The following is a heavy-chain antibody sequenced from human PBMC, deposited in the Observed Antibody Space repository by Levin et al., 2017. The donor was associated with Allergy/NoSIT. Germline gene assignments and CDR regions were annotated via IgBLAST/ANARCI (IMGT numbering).Heavy chain of an antibody. V-gene: IGHV4-61*02. Sequence: SETLSLTCTVSGGSISSGSYYWSWIRQPAGKGLEWIGRIYTSGSTNYNPSLKSRVTISVDTSKNQFSLKLSSVTAADTAVYYCARARGDNYDILTGRYRVYFDYWGQGTLVTVSS. J-gene: IGHJ4*02. CDR3: ARARGDNYDILTGRYRVYFDY. D-gene: IGHD3-9*01. CDR2: IYTSGST. CDR1: GGSISSGSYY.